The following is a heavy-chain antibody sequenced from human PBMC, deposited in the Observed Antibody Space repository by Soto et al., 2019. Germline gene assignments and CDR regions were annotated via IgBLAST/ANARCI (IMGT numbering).Heavy chain of an antibody. CDR1: GYTFTSYG. CDR3: ASAIIKAGARGLWDDIDY. D-gene: IGHD5-18*01. V-gene: IGHV1-18*04. CDR2: ISAYNGNT. J-gene: IGHJ4*02. Sequence: ASVKVSCKASGYTFTSYGISWVRQAPGQGLEWMGWISAYNGNTNYAQKLQGRVTMTTDTSTSTAYMELRSLRSDDTAVYYCASAIIKAGARGLWDDIDYWGQGTLVTVSS.